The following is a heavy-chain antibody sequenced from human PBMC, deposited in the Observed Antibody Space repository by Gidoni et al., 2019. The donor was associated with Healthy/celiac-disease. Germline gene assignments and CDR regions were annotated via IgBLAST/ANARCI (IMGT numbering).Heavy chain of an antibody. CDR3: ARNEMPVDGDHGEDWFDP. J-gene: IGHJ5*02. Sequence: QVQLQESGPGLVKPSGTLSLTCAVSGGSISSSNWWSWVRQPPGKGLEWIGEIYHSGSTNYNPSLKSRVTISVDKSKNQFSLKLSSVTAADTAVYYCARNEMPVDGDHGEDWFDPWGQGTLVTVSS. CDR2: IYHSGST. CDR1: GGSISSSNW. V-gene: IGHV4-4*02. D-gene: IGHD3-10*01.